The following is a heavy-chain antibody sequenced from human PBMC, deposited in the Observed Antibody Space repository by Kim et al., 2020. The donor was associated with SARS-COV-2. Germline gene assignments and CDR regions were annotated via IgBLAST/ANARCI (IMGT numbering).Heavy chain of an antibody. CDR1: GGSISSSSYY. Sequence: SETLSLTCIVSGGSISSSSYYWGWIRQPPGKGLEWIGSIYYSGSTYYNPSLKSRVTISVDTSKNQFSLKLSSVTAADTAVYYCAREGLGREWGVSDGYNLFYYYYGMDVWGQGTTVTVSS. CDR2: IYYSGST. V-gene: IGHV4-39*07. CDR3: AREGLGREWGVSDGYNLFYYYYGMDV. J-gene: IGHJ6*02. D-gene: IGHD5-12*01.